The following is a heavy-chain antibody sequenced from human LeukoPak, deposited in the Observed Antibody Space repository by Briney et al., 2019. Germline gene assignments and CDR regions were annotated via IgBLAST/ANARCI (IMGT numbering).Heavy chain of an antibody. V-gene: IGHV1-69*04. CDR2: IIPILGIA. CDR3: ASAYCSGGSCYVNWFDP. D-gene: IGHD2-15*01. Sequence: SVKVSCKASGGTFSNYAISWVRQAPGQGLEWMGRIIPILGIANYAQKFQGRVTITADKSTSTAYMELSSLRSEDTAVYYCASAYCSGGSCYVNWFDPWGQGTLVTVSS. J-gene: IGHJ5*02. CDR1: GGTFSNYA.